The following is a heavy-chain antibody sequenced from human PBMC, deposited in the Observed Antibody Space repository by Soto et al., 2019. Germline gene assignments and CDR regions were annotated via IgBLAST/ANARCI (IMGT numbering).Heavy chain of an antibody. CDR3: ATPIGGWFGELLLSAENYYFDY. J-gene: IGHJ4*02. D-gene: IGHD3-10*01. CDR2: IYYSGST. CDR1: GGSISSSSYY. Sequence: SETLSLTCTVSGGSISSSSYYWGWIRQPPGKGLEWIGSIYYSGSTYYNPSLKSRVTISVDTSKNQFSLKLSSVTAADTAVYYCATPIGGWFGELLLSAENYYFDYWGQGTLVTVSS. V-gene: IGHV4-39*01.